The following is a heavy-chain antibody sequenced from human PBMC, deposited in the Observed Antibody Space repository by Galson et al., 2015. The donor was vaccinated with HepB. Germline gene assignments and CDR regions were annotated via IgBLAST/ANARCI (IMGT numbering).Heavy chain of an antibody. D-gene: IGHD3-16*01. CDR3: ARKIASPDDAYYGLDI. V-gene: IGHV3-49*03. J-gene: IGHJ6*02. CDR1: EFTFGDYA. CDR2: IRTKAYGGTT. Sequence: SLRLSCATFEFTFGDYAMSWFRQAPGKGLEWIGFIRTKAYGGTTEYAASVKGKFIISRDDSESIAYLQMNSLTSDDTAVYYCARKIASPDDAYYGLDIWGQGTTVTVS.